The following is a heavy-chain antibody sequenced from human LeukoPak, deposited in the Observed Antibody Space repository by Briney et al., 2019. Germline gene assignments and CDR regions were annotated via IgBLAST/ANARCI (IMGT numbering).Heavy chain of an antibody. CDR3: ARGVDNSYGYVF. J-gene: IGHJ4*02. CDR2: INGAGSST. Sequence: GSLRLPCAASGFTFSNSWMHWVRQAPGEGLVWVSRINGAGSSTNCADSVKGRFTISRDNAKNTLYLQMNRLRAEDTAVYYCARGVDNSYGYVFWGQGTLVTVSS. V-gene: IGHV3-74*01. D-gene: IGHD5-18*01. CDR1: GFTFSNSW.